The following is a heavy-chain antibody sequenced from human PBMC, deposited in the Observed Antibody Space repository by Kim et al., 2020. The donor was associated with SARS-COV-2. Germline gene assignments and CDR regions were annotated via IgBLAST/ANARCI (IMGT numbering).Heavy chain of an antibody. CDR1: GGSISSSSYY. D-gene: IGHD3-10*01. Sequence: SETLSLTCTVSGGSISSSSYYWGWIRQPPGKGLEWIGSIYYSGSTYYNPSLKSRVTISVDTSKNQFSLKLSSVTAAATAVYYWAGDPESGAGSFDYWGQGPLVTVSS. V-gene: IGHV4-39*07. CDR2: IYYSGST. CDR3: AGDPESGAGSFDY. J-gene: IGHJ4*02.